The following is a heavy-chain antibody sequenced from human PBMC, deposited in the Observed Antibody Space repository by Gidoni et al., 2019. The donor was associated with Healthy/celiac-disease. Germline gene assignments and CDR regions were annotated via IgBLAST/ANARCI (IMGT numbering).Heavy chain of an antibody. J-gene: IGHJ3*02. D-gene: IGHD3-16*01. CDR3: AGVSPGGSWDAFDI. CDR1: GGSISSVSYY. V-gene: IGHV4-61*02. Sequence: QVQLQESGPGLVKPSQTLSLTCTVSGGSISSVSYYWSWIRQPAGKGLEWIGRIYTSGTTNYNPSLKSRVSMSVDTSKNHFSLKLSSVTAADTAVYYCAGVSPGGSWDAFDIWGQGTVVTVSS. CDR2: IYTSGTT.